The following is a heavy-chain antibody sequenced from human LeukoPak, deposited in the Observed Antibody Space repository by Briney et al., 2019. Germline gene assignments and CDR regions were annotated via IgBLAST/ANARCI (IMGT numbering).Heavy chain of an antibody. V-gene: IGHV1-8*01. CDR1: GYTFTSYD. D-gene: IGHD2-15*01. Sequence: ASVKVSCKASGYTFTSYDINWARQATGQGLEWMGWMNPNSGNTGYAQKFQGRVTMTRNTSISTAYMELSSLISEDTAVYYCAGMGYCSGGSCYPYFYYGMDVWGQGTTVTVSS. CDR2: MNPNSGNT. J-gene: IGHJ6*02. CDR3: AGMGYCSGGSCYPYFYYGMDV.